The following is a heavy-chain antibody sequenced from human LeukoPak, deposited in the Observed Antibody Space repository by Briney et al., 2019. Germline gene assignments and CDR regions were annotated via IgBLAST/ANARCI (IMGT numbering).Heavy chain of an antibody. D-gene: IGHD1-26*01. V-gene: IGHV4-30-2*01. J-gene: IGHJ5*02. CDR2: IYHSGST. CDR1: GGSISSGGYY. Sequence: SQTPSLTCTVSGGSISSGGYYWSWIRQPPGKGLEWIGYIYHSGSTYYNPSLKSRVTISVDRSKNQFSLKLSSVTAADTAVYYCARVPSLGATKWFDPWGQGTLVTVSS. CDR3: ARVPSLGATKWFDP.